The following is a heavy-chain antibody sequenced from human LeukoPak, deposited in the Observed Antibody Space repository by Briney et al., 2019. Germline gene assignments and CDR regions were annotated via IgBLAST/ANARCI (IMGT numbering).Heavy chain of an antibody. CDR3: AKDFLGYCSSISCHIPDY. CDR1: GFTFSSYA. Sequence: PGGSLRLSCAASGFTFSSYAMSWVRQAPGKGLEWVAFTRYDGSKKYYADSVKGRYTISRDNSKNTLYLQMNSLRAEDTAVYYCAKDFLGYCSSISCHIPDYWGQGTLVTVSS. J-gene: IGHJ4*02. D-gene: IGHD2-2*02. V-gene: IGHV3-30*02. CDR2: TRYDGSKK.